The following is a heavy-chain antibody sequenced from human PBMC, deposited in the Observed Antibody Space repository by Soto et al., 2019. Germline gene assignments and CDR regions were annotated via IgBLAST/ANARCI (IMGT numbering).Heavy chain of an antibody. D-gene: IGHD3-9*01. Sequence: GGSLRLSCAASGFTFSSYAMSWVRQAPGKGLEWVSAISGSGGSTYYADSVKGRFTISRDNSKNTLYLQMNSLRAEDTAVYHCARSPRDYDILTGVIFDYWGQGTLVTVSS. CDR3: ARSPRDYDILTGVIFDY. V-gene: IGHV3-23*01. CDR2: ISGSGGST. CDR1: GFTFSSYA. J-gene: IGHJ4*02.